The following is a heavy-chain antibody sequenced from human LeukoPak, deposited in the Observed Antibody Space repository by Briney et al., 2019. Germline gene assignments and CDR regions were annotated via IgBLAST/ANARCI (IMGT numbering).Heavy chain of an antibody. CDR2: ISDDGSNI. V-gene: IGHV3-30-3*01. CDR1: GFTFSSYS. Sequence: GRSLKLSCAAAGFTFSSYSMNWVRQAPGKGLEWVAVISDDGSNIYYADSVKGRFTISRDNSKDTLYLQMNSLGGEDTAVYYCARESVFDSWGQGTLVTVSS. CDR3: ARESVFDS. J-gene: IGHJ4*02.